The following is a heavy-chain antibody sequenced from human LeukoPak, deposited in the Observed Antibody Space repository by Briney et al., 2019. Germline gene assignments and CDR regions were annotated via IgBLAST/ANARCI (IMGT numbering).Heavy chain of an antibody. CDR1: GLTFGDYA. CDR2: ISLNGGDT. CDR3: ARDPTTRSNRAQFYSDY. D-gene: IGHD4-17*01. V-gene: IGHV3-30*04. J-gene: IGHJ4*02. Sequence: TGGSLRLSCTASGLTFGDYAMSWFRQAPGKGLEWVAVISLNGGDTNYAGSVKGRFTISRDNSKNTLYLQMNSLRAEDTAVYYCARDPTTRSNRAQFYSDYWGQGTLVIVSS.